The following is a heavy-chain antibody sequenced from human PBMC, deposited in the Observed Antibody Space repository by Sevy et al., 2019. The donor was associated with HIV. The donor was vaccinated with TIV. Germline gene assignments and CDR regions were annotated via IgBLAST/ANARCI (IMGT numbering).Heavy chain of an antibody. CDR1: GFTFSSYW. V-gene: IGHV3-21*01. Sequence: GGSLRLSCAASGFTFSSYWMHWVRQAPGKGLEWVSSISSSSSYIYYADSVKGRFTISRDNAKNSLYLQMNSLRAEDTAVYYCARDMKSYAAFDIWGQGTMVTVSS. D-gene: IGHD2-2*01. J-gene: IGHJ3*02. CDR3: ARDMKSYAAFDI. CDR2: ISSSSSYI.